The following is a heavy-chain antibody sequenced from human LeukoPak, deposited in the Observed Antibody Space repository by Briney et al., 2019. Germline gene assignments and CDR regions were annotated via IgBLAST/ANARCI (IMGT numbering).Heavy chain of an antibody. D-gene: IGHD2-2*01. J-gene: IGHJ4*02. Sequence: GGSLRLSCAASGFTFSGSAMHWVRQASGKGLEWVGRIRSKANSYATAYAASVKGRFTISRDDSKNTAYLQMNSLKTEDMAVYYCTRQPCTSCPGYWGQGTLVTVSS. CDR2: IRSKANSYAT. CDR3: TRQPCTSCPGY. V-gene: IGHV3-73*01. CDR1: GFTFSGSA.